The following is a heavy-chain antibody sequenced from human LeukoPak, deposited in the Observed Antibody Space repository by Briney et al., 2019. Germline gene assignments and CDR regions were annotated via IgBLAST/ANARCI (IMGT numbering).Heavy chain of an antibody. D-gene: IGHD6-6*01. V-gene: IGHV3-7*01. Sequence: GGSLRLSRIHSGFTFFEYLITWVRQAPRRGPGWVANVRKDSGQRYYVDSVRGRFTISRDNAKNSLFLQMNGLRAEDTAVYYCARRGGSSSRRSPIDYWGQRTLVTVSS. CDR3: ARRGGSSSRRSPIDY. CDR1: GFTFFEYL. J-gene: IGHJ4*02. CDR2: VRKDSGQR.